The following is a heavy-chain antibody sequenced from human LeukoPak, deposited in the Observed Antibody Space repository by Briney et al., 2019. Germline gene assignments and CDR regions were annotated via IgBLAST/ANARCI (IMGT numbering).Heavy chain of an antibody. CDR1: GFTVSTNH. CDR3: ATSIVGFTYDEHFQH. V-gene: IGHV3-53*01. J-gene: IGHJ1*01. CDR2: IHNGGST. Sequence: GGSLRLSCVASGFTVSTNHMNWVRQAPGRGLEWVSVIHNGGSTYYADSVKGRFTISRDNSKNTLYLQLNSLRVEDTAVYYCATSIVGFTYDEHFQHWGQGTLVTVSS. D-gene: IGHD1-26*01.